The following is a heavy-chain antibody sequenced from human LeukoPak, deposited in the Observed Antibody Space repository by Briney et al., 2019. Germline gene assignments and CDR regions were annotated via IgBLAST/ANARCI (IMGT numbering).Heavy chain of an antibody. J-gene: IGHJ5*02. CDR3: ARHPPQVAGLIWFDP. V-gene: IGHV4-39*01. CDR1: GGSISSSSYY. Sequence: SETLYLTCTVSGGSISSSSYYWGWIRQPPGKGLEWVGSLYYSGTTYYNPSLKSRVTISVDTSKNQFSLRLTSVTAADTAVYYRARHPPQVAGLIWFDPWGQGTLVSLSS. CDR2: LYYSGTT. D-gene: IGHD6-19*01.